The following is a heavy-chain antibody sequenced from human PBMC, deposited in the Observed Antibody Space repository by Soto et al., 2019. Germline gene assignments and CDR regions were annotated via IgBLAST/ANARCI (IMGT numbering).Heavy chain of an antibody. V-gene: IGHV1-58*01. CDR3: AAAQYYYDSSGYSGSIDAFDI. CDR2: IVVGSGNT. CDR1: GFTFTSSA. Sequence: SVKVSCKASGFTFTSSAVQWVRQARGQRLEWIGWIVVGSGNTNYAQKFQERVTITRDMSTSTAYMELSSLRSEDTAVYYCAAAQYYYDSSGYSGSIDAFDIWGQ. D-gene: IGHD3-22*01. J-gene: IGHJ3*02.